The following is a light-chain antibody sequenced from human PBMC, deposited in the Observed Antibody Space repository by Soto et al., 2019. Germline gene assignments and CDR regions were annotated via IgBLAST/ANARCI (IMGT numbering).Light chain of an antibody. CDR2: GAS. CDR3: QQYNNWPPWT. Sequence: EIVMTQSPATLSVSPGERATLSCMSSQSVSSNFSWYQQKPGQAPRLLIYGASTRATGIPARCSGSGSGTEFTLTISSLQSEDFAVYYCQQYNNWPPWTFGQGTKVEIK. CDR1: QSVSSN. J-gene: IGKJ1*01. V-gene: IGKV3-15*01.